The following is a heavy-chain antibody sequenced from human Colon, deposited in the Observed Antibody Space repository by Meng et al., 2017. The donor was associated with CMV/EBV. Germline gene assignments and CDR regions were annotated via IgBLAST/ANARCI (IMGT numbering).Heavy chain of an antibody. D-gene: IGHD4-17*01. V-gene: IGHV3-64*02. J-gene: IGHJ4*02. CDR3: ATDPSTVTTNY. CDR2: ISSDGRNK. Sequence: GESPKISCAASGFSFSSSSMLWVRQAPGKGLEYVAGISSDGRNKYYADSLKGRFTISRDNSKNTLYLEMGSLRPEDMAVYYCATDPSTVTTNYWGRGTLVTVSS. CDR1: GFSFSSSS.